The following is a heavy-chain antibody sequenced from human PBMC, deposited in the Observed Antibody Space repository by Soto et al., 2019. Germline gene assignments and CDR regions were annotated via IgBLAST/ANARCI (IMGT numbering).Heavy chain of an antibody. CDR2: ITANSGST. CDR3: AKSPEWPNRYFDY. D-gene: IGHD3-3*01. V-gene: IGHV3-23*01. CDR1: VFTCSSYA. Sequence: GSLRLYGAASVFTCSSYAMVWVRQAPGKGLEWVSTITANSGSTAYGDSVKGRFTISRDNSKSTLYLQMNSLRVEDTAAYYCAKSPEWPNRYFDYWGQGTLVTVSS. J-gene: IGHJ4*02.